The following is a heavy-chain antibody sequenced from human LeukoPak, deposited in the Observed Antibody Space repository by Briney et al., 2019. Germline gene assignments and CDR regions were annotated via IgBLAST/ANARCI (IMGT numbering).Heavy chain of an antibody. CDR3: ATYSGPDKWDASDM. CDR2: IRVDGSVE. Sequence: PGGSLRLSCVASGFTFSTYAMTWVRQAPGKGLEWVATIRVDGSVEYPEDSRKGRFTISRDNAKNSLYLQMNSLRVEDTAVHYCATYSGPDKWDASDMWGQGTLVTVSP. CDR1: GFTFSTYA. D-gene: IGHD1-26*01. J-gene: IGHJ3*02. V-gene: IGHV3-7*01.